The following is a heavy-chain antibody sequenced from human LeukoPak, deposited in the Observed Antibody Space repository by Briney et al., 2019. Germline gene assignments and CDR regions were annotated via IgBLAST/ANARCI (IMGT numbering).Heavy chain of an antibody. CDR2: IKQDGSEK. J-gene: IGHJ4*02. V-gene: IGHV3-7*01. CDR1: GFTFSSHG. CDR3: ARDLGGPGR. D-gene: IGHD1-26*01. Sequence: GGSRRLSGAASGFTFSSHGMSWVRQAPGKGLEWVANIKQDGSEKYYVDSVKGRFTISRDNAKNSLYLQMNSLRAEDTAVYYCARDLGGPGRWGQGTLVTVSS.